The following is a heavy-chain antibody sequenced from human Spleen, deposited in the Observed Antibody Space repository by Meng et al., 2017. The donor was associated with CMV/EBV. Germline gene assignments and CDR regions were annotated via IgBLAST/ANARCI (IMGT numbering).Heavy chain of an antibody. D-gene: IGHD3-10*01. CDR3: ARAPITLDY. CDR2: IHPHRGDT. J-gene: IGHJ4*02. CDR1: GYTFTAHY. Sequence: ASVKVSCKASGYTFTAHYFHWVRQAPGQGLEWMGWIHPHRGDTNYAQQFQGRVTLTRDTSINTGYMELTRLTSDDTAVYYCARAPITLDYWGQGALVTVS. V-gene: IGHV1-2*02.